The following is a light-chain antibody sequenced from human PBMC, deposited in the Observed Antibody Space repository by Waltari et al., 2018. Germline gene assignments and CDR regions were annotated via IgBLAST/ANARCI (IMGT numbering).Light chain of an antibody. V-gene: IGKV1-33*01. CDR2: DSS. J-gene: IGKJ2*03. Sequence: DIQMTQSPSSLSTSVGDRVTITCQASQGINKYLNWYQQKPGKPPKLLIYDSSTLERGVPSRFSGDVYGTDFTFTISSLQPEDVGTYYCQQHENLPYSFGQGTKLEIK. CDR1: QGINKY. CDR3: QQHENLPYS.